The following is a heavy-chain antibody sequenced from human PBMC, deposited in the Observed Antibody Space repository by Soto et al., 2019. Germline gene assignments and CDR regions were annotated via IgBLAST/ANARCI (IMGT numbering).Heavy chain of an antibody. J-gene: IGHJ6*03. CDR2: IKSKTDGGTT. V-gene: IGHV3-15*01. CDR3: TTAGGWSGREISSSMDV. CDR1: GFTFSNDW. Sequence: EVQLVESGGGLVKPGGSLRLSCAASGFTFSNDWMSWVRQAPGKGLEWVGRIKSKTDGGTTDYAAPVKGRFTISRDQSKNTLYLQMNSLKTEDTAVYYCTTAGGWSGREISSSMDVWVKGTTVTVCS. D-gene: IGHD3-3*01.